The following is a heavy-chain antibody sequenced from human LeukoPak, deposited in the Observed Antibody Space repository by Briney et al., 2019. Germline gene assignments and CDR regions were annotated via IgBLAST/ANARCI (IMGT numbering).Heavy chain of an antibody. J-gene: IGHJ5*02. V-gene: IGHV1-69*05. CDR3: ARDGGVPAAIFGGNWFDP. CDR1: GGTFSSYA. Sequence: SVKVSCKASGGTFSSYAISWVRQAPGQGLEWMGGITPIFGTANYAQKFQGRVTITTDESTSTAYMELSSLRSEDTAVYYCARDGGVPAAIFGGNWFDPWGQGTLVTVSS. D-gene: IGHD2-2*02. CDR2: ITPIFGTA.